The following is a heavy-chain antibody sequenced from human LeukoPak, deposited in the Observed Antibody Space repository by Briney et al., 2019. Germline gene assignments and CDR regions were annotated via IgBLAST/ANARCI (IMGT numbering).Heavy chain of an antibody. CDR3: ARSEVRLGEFWY. V-gene: IGHV4-34*01. CDR2: INHSGST. CDR1: GGSFSGYY. D-gene: IGHD3-16*01. Sequence: SETLSLTCAVYGGSFSGYYWSWIRQPPGKGLEWIGEINHSGSTNYNPSLKSRVTISVDTSKNQFSLKLSSVTAADTAVYYCARSEVRLGEFWYWGQGTLVTVSS. J-gene: IGHJ4*02.